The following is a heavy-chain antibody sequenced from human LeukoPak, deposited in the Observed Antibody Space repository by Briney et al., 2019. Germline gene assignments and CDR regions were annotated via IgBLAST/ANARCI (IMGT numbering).Heavy chain of an antibody. CDR1: GFTFSSYA. D-gene: IGHD3-22*01. Sequence: GGSLRLSCAASGFTFSSYAMSWVRQAPGKGLEWVSAISGSGGSTYYADSVKGRFTISRDNSKNTLYLQMNSLRAEDTAVYYCAKGGYYYDSSGYYTRKPFDYWGQGTLVIVSS. V-gene: IGHV3-23*01. CDR2: ISGSGGST. CDR3: AKGGYYYDSSGYYTRKPFDY. J-gene: IGHJ4*02.